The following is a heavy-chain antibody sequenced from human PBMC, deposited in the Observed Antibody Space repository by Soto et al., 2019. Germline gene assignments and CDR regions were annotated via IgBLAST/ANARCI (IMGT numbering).Heavy chain of an antibody. D-gene: IGHD4-4*01. CDR3: ARGTVTLNY. V-gene: IGHV4-34*01. Sequence: ASETLCLPCAVFGGSSGDLYWSWIRQPPGKGLEWIGEINHSGSTNYNPSLKSRVTISVDTSKNQFSLKLSSVTAADTAVYYCARGTVTLNYWGQGTLVTVSS. CDR2: INHSGST. J-gene: IGHJ4*02. CDR1: GGSSGDLY.